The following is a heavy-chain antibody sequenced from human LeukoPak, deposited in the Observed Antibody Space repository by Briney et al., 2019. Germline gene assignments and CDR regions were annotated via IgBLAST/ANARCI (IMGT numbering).Heavy chain of an antibody. D-gene: IGHD5-18*01. CDR2: IHPSVGST. CDR3: VRSSYGLNPDY. J-gene: IGHJ4*02. V-gene: IGHV1-46*01. CDR1: GYTFTSYY. Sequence: ASVKVSCKASGYTFTSYYMHWVRQAPGRGLEWMGVIHPSVGSTTYAQKFQGRVTMTWDTSTSTVYMELSSLRSEDTAVYYCVRSSYGLNPDYWGQGTLVTVSS.